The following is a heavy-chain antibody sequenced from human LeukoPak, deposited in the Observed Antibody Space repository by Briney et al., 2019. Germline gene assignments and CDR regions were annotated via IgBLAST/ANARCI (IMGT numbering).Heavy chain of an antibody. Sequence: SETLSLTCIVSGGTLNSFYWSWIRQPPGRGLEWIGYVYYTGSTTYNPSLKSRLTMTADTSHNQFSLRPISVTAADTAVYYCARWNAVTTSIDYWGQGTLVTVSS. CDR1: GGTLNSFY. CDR3: ARWNAVTTSIDY. CDR2: VYYTGST. V-gene: IGHV4-59*08. J-gene: IGHJ4*02. D-gene: IGHD4-17*01.